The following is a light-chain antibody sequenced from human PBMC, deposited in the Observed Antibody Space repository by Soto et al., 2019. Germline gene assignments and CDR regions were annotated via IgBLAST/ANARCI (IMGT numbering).Light chain of an antibody. V-gene: IGLV2-23*01. CDR3: CSYAGSSTLRVV. J-gene: IGLJ2*01. CDR2: EGS. Sequence: QSALTQPASVSGSPGQSITISCTGTSSDVGSYNLVSWYQQHPGKAPKLMIYEGSKRPSGVSNRFSGSKSGNTASLTISGLQAEDEADYYGCSYAGSSTLRVVFGGGTKLTVL. CDR1: SSDVGSYNL.